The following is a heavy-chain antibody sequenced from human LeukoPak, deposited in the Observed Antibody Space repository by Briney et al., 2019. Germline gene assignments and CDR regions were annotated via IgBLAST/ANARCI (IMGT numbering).Heavy chain of an antibody. CDR1: GYTFTSYG. V-gene: IGHV1-18*01. CDR3: ARGLLPGITMIVVVNDAFDI. D-gene: IGHD3-22*01. Sequence: ASVKVSCKASGYTFTSYGISWVRQAPGQGLEWMGWISAYNGNTNYAQKLQGRVTMTTDTSTSTAYMELKSLRSDDTAVYYCARGLLPGITMIVVVNDAFDIWGQGTMVTVSS. CDR2: ISAYNGNT. J-gene: IGHJ3*02.